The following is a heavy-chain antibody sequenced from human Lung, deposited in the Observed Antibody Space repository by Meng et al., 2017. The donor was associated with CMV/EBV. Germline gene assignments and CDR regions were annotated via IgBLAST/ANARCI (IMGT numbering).Heavy chain of an antibody. CDR1: GYSFTSYW. CDR3: ARRSSTSLEGAFDI. V-gene: IGHV5-51*01. D-gene: IGHD2-2*01. CDR2: IYPGDSDT. J-gene: IGHJ3*02. Sequence: ESXKISXKGSGYSFTSYWIGWVRQMPGKGLEWMGIIYPGDSDTRYSPSFQGQVTISADKSISTAYLQWSSLKASDTAMYYCARRSSTSLEGAFDIWGQGXMVTVSS.